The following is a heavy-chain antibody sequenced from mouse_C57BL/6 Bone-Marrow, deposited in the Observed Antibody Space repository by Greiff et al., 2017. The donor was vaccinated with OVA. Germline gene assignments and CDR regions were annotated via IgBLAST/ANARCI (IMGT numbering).Heavy chain of an antibody. Sequence: QVQLKQPGAELVKPGASVKLSCKASGYTFTSYWMHWVKQRPGRGLEWIGRIDPNSGGTKYNEKFKSKATLTVDKPSSTAYMQLSSLTSEDSAVYYCARPSAVVAQYYYAMDYWGQGTSVTVSS. CDR2: IDPNSGGT. CDR1: GYTFTSYW. D-gene: IGHD1-1*01. CDR3: ARPSAVVAQYYYAMDY. V-gene: IGHV1-72*01. J-gene: IGHJ4*01.